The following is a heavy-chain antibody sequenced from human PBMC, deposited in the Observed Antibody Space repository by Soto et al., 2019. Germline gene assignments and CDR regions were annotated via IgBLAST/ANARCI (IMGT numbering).Heavy chain of an antibody. CDR1: GGTFSSYA. D-gene: IGHD2-15*01. J-gene: IGHJ4*02. CDR2: IIPIFGTA. V-gene: IGHV1-69*06. Sequence: QVQLVQSGAEVKKPGSLVKVSCKASGGTFSSYAISWVRQAPGQGLEWMGGIIPIFGTANYAQKFQGRVTITADKSTSTAYMELSSLRSEDTAVYYCARGGYCSGGSCSGPFDYWGQGTLVTVSS. CDR3: ARGGYCSGGSCSGPFDY.